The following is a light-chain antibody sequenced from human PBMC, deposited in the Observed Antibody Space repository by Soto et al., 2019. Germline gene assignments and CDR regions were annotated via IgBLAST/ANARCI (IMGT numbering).Light chain of an antibody. CDR1: QSVGSTY. J-gene: IGKJ4*01. CDR2: GAS. Sequence: EIVLTQSPGTLSLSPGERATLFCRASQSVGSTYLAWYQQRPGQPPRLLMSGASSRASGIPDRFSGSGSGTDFTLTISRLEPEDFAVYFCQQGDSVPLTFCGGTKVEI. V-gene: IGKV3-20*01. CDR3: QQGDSVPLT.